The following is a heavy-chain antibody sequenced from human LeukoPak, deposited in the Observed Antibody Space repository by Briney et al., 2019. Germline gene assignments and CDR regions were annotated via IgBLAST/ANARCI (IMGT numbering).Heavy chain of an antibody. CDR3: ARLELKEGLFGP. V-gene: IGHV1-69*05. CDR2: IIPIFGTA. Sequence: SVKVSCKASGGTFSSYAISWVRQAPGQGLEWMGGIIPIFGTANYAQKFQGRVTITTDESTSTAYMELSSLRSEDTAVYYCARLELKEGLFGPWGQGTLVTVSS. CDR1: GGTFSSYA. D-gene: IGHD1-7*01. J-gene: IGHJ5*02.